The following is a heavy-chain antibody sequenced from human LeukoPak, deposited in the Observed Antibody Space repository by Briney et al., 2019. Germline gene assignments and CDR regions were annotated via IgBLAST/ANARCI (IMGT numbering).Heavy chain of an antibody. CDR3: AKVQDYDSSGPVD. CDR2: ISYDGSNK. CDR1: GFTFSSYG. V-gene: IGHV3-30*18. J-gene: IGHJ4*02. D-gene: IGHD3-22*01. Sequence: GRPLRLSCAASGFTFSSYGMHWVRQAPGKGLEWVAVISYDGSNKYYADSVKGRFTISGDNSKNTLYLQMNSLRAEDTAVYYCAKVQDYDSSGPVDWGQGTLVTVSS.